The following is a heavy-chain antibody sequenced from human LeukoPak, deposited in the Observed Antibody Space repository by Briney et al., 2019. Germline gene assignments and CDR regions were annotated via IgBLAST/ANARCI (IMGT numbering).Heavy chain of an antibody. V-gene: IGHV3-23*01. CDR2: ISGSGGST. CDR1: GFTFSSSA. CDR3: AKDLVDWGPNAFDI. J-gene: IGHJ3*02. Sequence: PGGSLRLSCAASGFTFSSSAMSWVRQAPGKGLEWVSAISGSGGSTYFADSVKGRFTISRDNSKNTLFLQMNSLRAEDTAVYYCAKDLVDWGPNAFDIWGQGTMVTVSS. D-gene: IGHD7-27*01.